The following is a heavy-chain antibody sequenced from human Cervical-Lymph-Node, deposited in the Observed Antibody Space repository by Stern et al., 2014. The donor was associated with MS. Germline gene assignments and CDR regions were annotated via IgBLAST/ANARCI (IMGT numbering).Heavy chain of an antibody. CDR2: IDWTNDK. CDR3: ARMVGATGYYYDVDV. V-gene: IGHV2-70*01. Sequence: ESGPAVVKPTQTLTLTCTFSGFSLSSDGMCVTWIRPPPGKALEWLSLIDWTNDKYYNTSLKTRLTISKDTPKNQVVLTMTNIDPMDTATYYCARMVGATGYYYDVDVWGQGTTVTVSS. D-gene: IGHD1-26*01. J-gene: IGHJ6*02. CDR1: GFSLSSDGMC.